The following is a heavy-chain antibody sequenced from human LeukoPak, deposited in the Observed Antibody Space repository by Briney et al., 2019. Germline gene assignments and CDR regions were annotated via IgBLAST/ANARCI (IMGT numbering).Heavy chain of an antibody. CDR1: GDSVSRDSVA. Sequence: SQTLSLTCAISGDSVSRDSVAWNWIRQSPSRGLEWLGRTYYRSTWYNDYAVSVKGRITVNPDTSKNQFSLQLNSVTPEDTAVYYCARDLRGGYGSGSRRAYDAFDIWGQGTMVTVSS. CDR2: TYYRSTWYN. CDR3: ARDLRGGYGSGSRRAYDAFDI. J-gene: IGHJ3*02. D-gene: IGHD3-10*01. V-gene: IGHV6-1*01.